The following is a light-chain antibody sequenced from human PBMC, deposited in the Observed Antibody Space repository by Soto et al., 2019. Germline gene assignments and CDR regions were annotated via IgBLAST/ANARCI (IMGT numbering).Light chain of an antibody. V-gene: IGLV2-14*01. Sequence: ALTQPASVSGSPGQSMTISCTGTSSDVGGYNYVSWYQQHPGKAPKLMIYDVSNRPSGVSNRFSGSKSGNTASLTISGLQAEDEADYYCSSYTSSSTRVFGTGTKVTVL. CDR2: DVS. CDR1: SSDVGGYNY. J-gene: IGLJ1*01. CDR3: SSYTSSSTRV.